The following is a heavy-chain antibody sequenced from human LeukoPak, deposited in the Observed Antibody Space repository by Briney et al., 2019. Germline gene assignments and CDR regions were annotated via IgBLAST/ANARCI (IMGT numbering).Heavy chain of an antibody. V-gene: IGHV3-11*05. CDR3: AREEVGGSYYIS. Sequence: GGSLRLSCAASGFTFSDYYMSWIRQAPGKGLEWVSYISSSSSYTNYADSVKGRFTISRDNAKNSLYLQMNSLRAEDTAVYYCAREEVGGSYYISSGHGTLVTVSS. CDR1: GFTFSDYY. J-gene: IGHJ5*01. D-gene: IGHD1-26*01. CDR2: ISSSSSYT.